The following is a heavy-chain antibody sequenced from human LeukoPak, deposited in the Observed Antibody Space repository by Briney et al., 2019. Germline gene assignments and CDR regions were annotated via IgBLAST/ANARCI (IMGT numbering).Heavy chain of an antibody. V-gene: IGHV3-30*03. CDR3: ARHGLRFLERYHIEYYFDY. J-gene: IGHJ4*02. CDR1: GFTFSSYG. CDR2: ISSDGNDK. D-gene: IGHD3-3*01. Sequence: GRSLRLSCAASGFTFSSYGMHWVRQAPGKGLEWVAVISSDGNDKYHADSVKGRFTISRDNSKNTLYLQMNSLRAEDTAVYYCARHGLRFLERYHIEYYFDYWGQGTLVTVSS.